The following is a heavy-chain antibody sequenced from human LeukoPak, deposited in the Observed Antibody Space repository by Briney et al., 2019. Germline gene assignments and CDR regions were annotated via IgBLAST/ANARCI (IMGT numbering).Heavy chain of an antibody. CDR2: ISYDGSNK. V-gene: IGHV3-30-3*01. J-gene: IGHJ6*02. CDR1: GFTFSSYA. D-gene: IGHD3-16*02. Sequence: QPGGSLRLSCAASGFTFSSYAMHWVRQAPGKGLEWVAVISYDGSNKYYVDSVKGRFTISRDNSKNTLYLQMNSLRAEDTAVYYCARSLSDYYYYGMDVWGQGTTVTVSS. CDR3: ARSLSDYYYYGMDV.